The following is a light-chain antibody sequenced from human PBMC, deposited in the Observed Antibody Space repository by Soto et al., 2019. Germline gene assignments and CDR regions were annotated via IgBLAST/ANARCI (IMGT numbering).Light chain of an antibody. V-gene: IGLV1-47*02. Sequence: QSVVTQAPSVSGTPGQRVTISCSGSSSNIESNWVYWYQQLPGTAPKLLIYNNNQRNSGVPDRFSGSKSGTSASLAITGLRSDDEAEYYCATWDDDLYTPIIGGGTKLTVL. CDR3: ATWDDDLYTPI. CDR1: SSNIESNW. CDR2: NNN. J-gene: IGLJ2*01.